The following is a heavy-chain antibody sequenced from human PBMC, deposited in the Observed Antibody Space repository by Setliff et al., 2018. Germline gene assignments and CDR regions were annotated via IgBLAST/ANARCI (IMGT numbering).Heavy chain of an antibody. CDR1: GYTFTSYA. CDR2: INAGNGNT. CDR3: ARGDVYSGSYYHFDY. D-gene: IGHD1-26*01. J-gene: IGHJ4*02. V-gene: IGHV1-3*01. Sequence: GASVKVSCKASGYTFTSYAMHWVRQAPGQRLEWMGWINAGNGNTKYSQNFQGRVTITRDTSASTAYMELSSLTSEDTAIYYCARGDVYSGSYYHFDYWGQGTLVTVSS.